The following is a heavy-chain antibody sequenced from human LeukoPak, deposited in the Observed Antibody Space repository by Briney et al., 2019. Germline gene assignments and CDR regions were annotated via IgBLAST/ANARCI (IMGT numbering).Heavy chain of an antibody. D-gene: IGHD4-17*01. CDR3: GRDPNGDYLGAFDF. CDR1: GFIFSNYY. V-gene: IGHV3-23*01. Sequence: PGGSLRLSCAASGFIFSNYYLVWVRQAPGKGLEWISGIGANGGATYYADSVKGRFTISRDNSRETLYLHMNGLRADDTAVYYCGRDPNGDYLGAFDFWGQGTTVSVSS. CDR2: IGANGGAT. J-gene: IGHJ3*01.